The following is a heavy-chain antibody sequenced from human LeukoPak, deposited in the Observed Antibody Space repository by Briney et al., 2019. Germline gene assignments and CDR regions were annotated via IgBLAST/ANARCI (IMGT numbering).Heavy chain of an antibody. Sequence: GGSLRLSCAASGFTVSSNYMSWVRQAPGKGLEWVSVIYSGGSTYYADSVKGRFTISRHNSKNTLYLQMNSLRAEDTAVYYCARDRSAGYCSSTSCYPRDQTSYGMDVWGQGTTVTVSS. J-gene: IGHJ6*02. V-gene: IGHV3-53*04. CDR1: GFTVSSNY. D-gene: IGHD2-2*01. CDR2: IYSGGST. CDR3: ARDRSAGYCSSTSCYPRDQTSYGMDV.